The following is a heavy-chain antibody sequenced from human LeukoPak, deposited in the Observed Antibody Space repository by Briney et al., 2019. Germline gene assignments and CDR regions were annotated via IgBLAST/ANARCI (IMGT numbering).Heavy chain of an antibody. CDR2: ITDSGVK. J-gene: IGHJ3*01. CDR3: ANEYSKGDV. CDR1: GFTFSSYA. V-gene: IGHV3-23*01. Sequence: PGGSLRLSCAASGFTFSSYAMNWVRQAPGKGLEWVSGITDSGVKYYVDSVRGRLTISRDNSKNMLYLQMDRLRVEDTAVYYCANEYSKGDVWGQGTMVTVSS. D-gene: IGHD5-12*01.